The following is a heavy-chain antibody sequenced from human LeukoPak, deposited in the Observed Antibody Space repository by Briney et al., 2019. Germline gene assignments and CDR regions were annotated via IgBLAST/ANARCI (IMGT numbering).Heavy chain of an antibody. V-gene: IGHV3-21*01. J-gene: IGHJ6*02. CDR2: ISSSSSYI. Sequence: GGSLRLSCAASGFTFSSYSMNWVRQAPGKGLEWVSSISSSSSYIYYADSVKGRFTISRDNAKNSLYLQMNSLRAEDTAVYYCARDTPVPYYDILIDEYGMDVWGQGTTVTVSS. CDR1: GFTFSSYS. CDR3: ARDTPVPYYDILIDEYGMDV. D-gene: IGHD3-9*01.